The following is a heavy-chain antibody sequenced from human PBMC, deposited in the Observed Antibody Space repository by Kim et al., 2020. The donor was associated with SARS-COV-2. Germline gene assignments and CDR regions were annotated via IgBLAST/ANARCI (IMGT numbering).Heavy chain of an antibody. J-gene: IGHJ3*02. Sequence: PCCQGQVTISADKSISTAYLQWSSLKASDTAMYYCARRAGRKQGGYAFDIWGQGTMVTVSS. V-gene: IGHV5-51*01. D-gene: IGHD3-16*01. CDR3: ARRAGRKQGGYAFDI.